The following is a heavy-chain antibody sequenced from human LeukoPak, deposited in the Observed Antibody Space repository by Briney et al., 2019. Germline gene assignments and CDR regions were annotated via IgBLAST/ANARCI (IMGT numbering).Heavy chain of an antibody. V-gene: IGHV3-9*01. Sequence: GGSLRLSCAASGFTFDDYAMHWVRQAPGKGLEWVSGISWNSGSIGYADSVKGRFTISRDNSKNTLYLQMNSLRAEDTAVYYCAKGLRIKQWLVPFDYWGQGTLVTVSS. J-gene: IGHJ4*02. CDR2: ISWNSGSI. CDR3: AKGLRIKQWLVPFDY. D-gene: IGHD6-19*01. CDR1: GFTFDDYA.